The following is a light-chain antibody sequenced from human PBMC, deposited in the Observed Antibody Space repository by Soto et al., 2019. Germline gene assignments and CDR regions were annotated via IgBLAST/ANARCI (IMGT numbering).Light chain of an antibody. CDR2: EVT. Sequence: QSVLTQPASMSGSPGQSITISCTGTSSDVGAYNYVSWYQHHPGKVPKLLIYEVTNRPSGVSDRFSGSKSGNTASLTISGLQAEDEADYYCSSIRDSSTLSVFGTGTKVTVL. V-gene: IGLV2-14*01. J-gene: IGLJ1*01. CDR3: SSIRDSSTLSV. CDR1: SSDVGAYNY.